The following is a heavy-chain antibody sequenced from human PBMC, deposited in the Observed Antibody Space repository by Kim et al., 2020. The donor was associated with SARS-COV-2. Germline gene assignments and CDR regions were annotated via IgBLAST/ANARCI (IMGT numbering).Heavy chain of an antibody. J-gene: IGHJ5*02. V-gene: IGHV1-69*13. CDR1: GGTFSSYA. Sequence: SVKVSCKASGGTFSSYAISWVRQAPGQGLEWMGGIIPIFGTANYAQKFQGRVTITADESTSTAYMELSSLRSEDTAVYYCARDLGYYGSGSPPVGWFDPWGQGTLVTVSS. CDR2: IIPIFGTA. D-gene: IGHD3-10*01. CDR3: ARDLGYYGSGSPPVGWFDP.